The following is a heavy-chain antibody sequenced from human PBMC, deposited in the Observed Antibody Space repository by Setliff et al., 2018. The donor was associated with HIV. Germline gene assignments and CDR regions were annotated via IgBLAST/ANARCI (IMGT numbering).Heavy chain of an antibody. J-gene: IGHJ4*02. CDR2: INIDGGST. CDR1: GFTFRSYW. CDR3: ARDRFRGGVGTGLAEY. V-gene: IGHV3-74*01. D-gene: IGHD3-16*01. Sequence: VGSLRLSCAASGFTFRSYWMYWVRQPPGKGLVWVSRINIDGGSTNYADSVKGRFTISRDNAKNTLYLQMNGLSAEDTAVYYCARDRFRGGVGTGLAEYWGQGTVVTGSS.